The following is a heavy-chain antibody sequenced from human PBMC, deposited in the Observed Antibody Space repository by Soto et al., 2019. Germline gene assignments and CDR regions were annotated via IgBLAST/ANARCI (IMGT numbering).Heavy chain of an antibody. CDR2: ISGSGGST. CDR3: AKAIGIAVAGTVFDY. J-gene: IGHJ4*02. Sequence: GESLKISCAASGFTFSSYAMSWVRQAPGKGLEWVSAISGSGGSTYYADSVKGRFTISRDNSKNTLYLQMNSLRAEDTAVYYCAKAIGIAVAGTVFDYWGQGTLVTVSS. CDR1: GFTFSSYA. V-gene: IGHV3-23*01. D-gene: IGHD6-19*01.